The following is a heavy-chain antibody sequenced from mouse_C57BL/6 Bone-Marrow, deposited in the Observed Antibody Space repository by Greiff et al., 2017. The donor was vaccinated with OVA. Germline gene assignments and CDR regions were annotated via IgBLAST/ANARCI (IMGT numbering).Heavy chain of an antibody. Sequence: QVQLQQSGAELARPGASVKLSCKASGYTFTSYGISWVKQRTGQGLEWIGEIYPRSGNTYYNEKFKGKATLTADKSSSTAYMELRSLTSEDSAVYFCAREAFYYGNSWGQGTTLTVSS. V-gene: IGHV1-81*01. J-gene: IGHJ2*01. CDR2: IYPRSGNT. CDR3: AREAFYYGNS. D-gene: IGHD2-1*01. CDR1: GYTFTSYG.